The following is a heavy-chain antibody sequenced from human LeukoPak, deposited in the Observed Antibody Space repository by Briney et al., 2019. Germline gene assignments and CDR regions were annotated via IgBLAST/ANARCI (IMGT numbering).Heavy chain of an antibody. V-gene: IGHV4-30-2*01. J-gene: IGHJ4*02. CDR3: ARFCSTSDCYHKVLGVS. D-gene: IGHD2-2*01. CDR1: GDSISSGNYY. Sequence: SETLSLTCTVSGDSISSGNYYWSWIRQPPGEGLEWIGYIYHSGSTYYNPSLRGRVTISVDGSKNQFSLKLTSVTAADTAVYFCARFCSTSDCYHKVLGVSWGQGTLVTVSS. CDR2: IYHSGST.